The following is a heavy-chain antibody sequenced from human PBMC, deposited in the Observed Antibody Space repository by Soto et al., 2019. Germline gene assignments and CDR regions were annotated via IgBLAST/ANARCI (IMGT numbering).Heavy chain of an antibody. J-gene: IGHJ6*02. CDR2: IYYSGST. CDR1: GGSISSGGYY. Sequence: QVQLQESGPGLVKPSQTLSLTCTVSGGSISSGGYYWSWIRQHPGKGLEWIGYIYYSGSTYYNPRXKCRVTISVDXXKXQXYLKLSSVTAADTAVYYCARYRDGRGSGMGPGGMDVWGQGTTVTVSS. D-gene: IGHD3-10*01. V-gene: IGHV4-31*03. CDR3: ARYRDGRGSGMGPGGMDV.